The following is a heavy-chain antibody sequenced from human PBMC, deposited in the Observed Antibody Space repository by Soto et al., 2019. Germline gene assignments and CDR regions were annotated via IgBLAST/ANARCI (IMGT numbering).Heavy chain of an antibody. J-gene: IGHJ4*02. D-gene: IGHD6-19*01. CDR3: AIGHWLGC. CDR1: GFTFSDYF. Sequence: ELQLVDSGGALVEPGESLRLSGAASGFTFSDYFMTWVRQAPGKGLEWVATIKQDGNERYYVDSVKGRFTISRDNAKNSLYLQMNALRAEDTAVCYCAIGHWLGCWGQGTLVTVSS. V-gene: IGHV3-7*01. CDR2: IKQDGNER.